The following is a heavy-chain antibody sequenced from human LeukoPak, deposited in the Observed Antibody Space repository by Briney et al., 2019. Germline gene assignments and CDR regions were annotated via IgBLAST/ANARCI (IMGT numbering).Heavy chain of an antibody. V-gene: IGHV1-2*02. CDR3: VQFELDY. D-gene: IGHD1-7*01. CDR1: GYKFTDYY. J-gene: IGHJ4*02. CDR2: MNPYSGYT. Sequence: ASVKVSCKTSGYKFTDYYLHWVRQAPGQGLEWMGAMNPYSGYTNQTQKLQGRVTLTCDTSISTDYMDLSRLRSDDTAVYYCVQFELDYWGQGTLVTVSS.